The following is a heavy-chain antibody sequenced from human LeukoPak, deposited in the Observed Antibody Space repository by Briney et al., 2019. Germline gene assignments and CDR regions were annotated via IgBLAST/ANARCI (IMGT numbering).Heavy chain of an antibody. Sequence: GESLRLSCAASGFLFSNYWMHWVRQAPGKGLLWVSCISPDDITHYADFVKGRFTVSRDSAKNTVYLEMNSLTDEDTAVYYCARVSASSEVPLHFWEQGTLVTVSS. CDR3: ARVSASSEVPLHF. CDR2: ISPDDIT. V-gene: IGHV3-74*01. CDR1: GFLFSNYW. J-gene: IGHJ4*02.